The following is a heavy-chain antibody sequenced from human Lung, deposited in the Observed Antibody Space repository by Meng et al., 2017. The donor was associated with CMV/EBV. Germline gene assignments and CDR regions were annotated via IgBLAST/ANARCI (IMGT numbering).Heavy chain of an antibody. Sequence: XVSCKGSGYSFTSYWIGWVRQMPGKGLEWMGIIYPGDSDTRYSPSFQGQVTISADKSISTAYLQWSSLKASDTAMYYCARGVYSSSSNWLDPWGQGTLVTVSS. CDR3: ARGVYSSSSNWLDP. V-gene: IGHV5-51*01. CDR1: GYSFTSYW. D-gene: IGHD6-6*01. J-gene: IGHJ5*02. CDR2: IYPGDSDT.